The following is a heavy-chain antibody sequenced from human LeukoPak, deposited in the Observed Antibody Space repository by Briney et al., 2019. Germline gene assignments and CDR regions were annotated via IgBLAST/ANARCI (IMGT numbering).Heavy chain of an antibody. J-gene: IGHJ4*02. CDR1: GFTFSNAY. CDR3: TRLDTATDY. V-gene: IGHV3-73*01. D-gene: IGHD5-18*01. Sequence: GGSLRLSCAASGFTFSNAYMSWVRQAPGKGLEWVGRIRSKANSYATAYAASVKGRFTISRDDSKNTAYLQMNSLKTEDTAVYYCTRLDTATDYWGQGTLVTVSS. CDR2: IRSKANSYAT.